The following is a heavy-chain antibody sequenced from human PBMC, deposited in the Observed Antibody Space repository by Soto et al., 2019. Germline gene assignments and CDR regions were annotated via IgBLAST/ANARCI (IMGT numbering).Heavy chain of an antibody. CDR3: ARASVYDYIWGSYRSYYFDY. D-gene: IGHD3-16*02. J-gene: IGHJ4*02. CDR2: ISAYDGNT. Sequence: ASVKVSCKASGYTFTSYGISWVRQAPGQGLEWMGWISAYDGNTNYAQKLQGRVTMTTDTSTSTAYMELRSLRSDDTAVYYCARASVYDYIWGSYRSYYFDYWGQGTLVPVSS. CDR1: GYTFTSYG. V-gene: IGHV1-18*01.